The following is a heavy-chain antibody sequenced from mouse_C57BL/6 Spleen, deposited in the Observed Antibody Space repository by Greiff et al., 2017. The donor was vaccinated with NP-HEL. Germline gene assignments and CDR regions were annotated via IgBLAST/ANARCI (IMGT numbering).Heavy chain of an antibody. CDR1: GYTFTSYW. J-gene: IGHJ2*01. V-gene: IGHV1-69*01. Sequence: VQLQQPGAELVMPGASVKLSCKASGYTFTSYWMHWVKQRPGQGLEWIGEIDPSDSYTNYNQKFKGKSTLTVDKSSSTAYMQLSSLTSEDSAVYYCARSGVDPYYFDYWGQGTTLTVSS. CDR2: IDPSDSYT. D-gene: IGHD1-1*01. CDR3: ARSGVDPYYFDY.